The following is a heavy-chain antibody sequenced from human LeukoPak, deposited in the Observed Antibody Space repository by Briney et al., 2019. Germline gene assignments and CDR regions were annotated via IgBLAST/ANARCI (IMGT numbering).Heavy chain of an antibody. CDR2: INPNSGGT. Sequence: ASVKVSCKASGYTFTGYYMHWVRQASGQGLEWMGWINPNSGGTNYAQKFQGRVTMTRDTSISTAYMELSRLRSDDTAVYYCARTEDYDSSGYSEYWGQGTLVTVSS. J-gene: IGHJ4*02. CDR3: ARTEDYDSSGYSEY. CDR1: GYTFTGYY. D-gene: IGHD3-22*01. V-gene: IGHV1-2*02.